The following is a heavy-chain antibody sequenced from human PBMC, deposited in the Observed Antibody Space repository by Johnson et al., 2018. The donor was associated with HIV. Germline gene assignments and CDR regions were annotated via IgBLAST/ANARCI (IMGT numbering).Heavy chain of an antibody. CDR1: GFPFHNYC. D-gene: IGHD6-19*01. J-gene: IGHJ3*02. CDR2: INGDGCGQ. Sequence: VQPVESGGGLVQPGGSLRLSCAASGFPFHNYCMRWARQAPGHGLEWVATINGDGCGQDYVDCGKGRFAIPRDNAKNSLYLQMNTLRAEDTAVYYCARDAVISSGWYNVDAFDIWGQGTMVTVSS. CDR3: ARDAVISSGWYNVDAFDI. V-gene: IGHV3-7*03.